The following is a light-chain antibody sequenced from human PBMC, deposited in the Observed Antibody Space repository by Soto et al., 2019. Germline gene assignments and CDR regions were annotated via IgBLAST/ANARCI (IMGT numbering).Light chain of an antibody. J-gene: IGKJ4*01. Sequence: DIQMTQSPSTLSASVGDRVTITCRASQSISSWLAWYQQKPGKAPKLLIYKAFSLESGVPSRFIGSGSGTKFALTISSLQPDDFATYYCQQYNSYSALTFGGGTKVEIK. CDR2: KAF. CDR3: QQYNSYSALT. V-gene: IGKV1-5*03. CDR1: QSISSW.